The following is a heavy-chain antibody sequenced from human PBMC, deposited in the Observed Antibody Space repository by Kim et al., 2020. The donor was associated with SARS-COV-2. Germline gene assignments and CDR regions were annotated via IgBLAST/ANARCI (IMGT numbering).Heavy chain of an antibody. Sequence: SETLSLTCTVSRGSINDYYWSWIRQSPEKGLEWIGYIFYLGSTNYNPSLKNRVTISVDTSKNQFSLRLASVTAADTATYYCARSSSSWNNWFDPWGQGTLVTVSS. CDR3: ARSSSSWNNWFDP. J-gene: IGHJ5*02. V-gene: IGHV4-59*01. CDR1: RGSINDYY. CDR2: IFYLGST. D-gene: IGHD6-13*01.